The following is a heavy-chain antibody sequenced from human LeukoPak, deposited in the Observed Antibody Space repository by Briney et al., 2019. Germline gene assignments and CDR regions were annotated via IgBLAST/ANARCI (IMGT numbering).Heavy chain of an antibody. CDR3: ARGLGNALRGYSRGYCFDY. CDR2: IIPIFGTA. V-gene: IGHV1-69*13. Sequence: ASVKVSCKASGGTFSSYAISWARQAPGQGLEWMGGIIPIFGTANYAQKFQGRVTITADESTSTAYMELSSLRSEDTAVYYCARGLGNALRGYSRGYCFDYWGQGTLVTVSS. CDR1: GGTFSSYA. D-gene: IGHD5-18*01. J-gene: IGHJ4*02.